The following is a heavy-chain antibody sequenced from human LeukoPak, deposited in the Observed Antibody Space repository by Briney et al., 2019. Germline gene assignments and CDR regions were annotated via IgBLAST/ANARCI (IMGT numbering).Heavy chain of an antibody. CDR1: GGTFSSYA. CDR3: ARQRVGAVAGNAFDI. Sequence: GASVKVSCKASGGTFSSYAISWVRQAPGQGLEWMGGIIPIFGTANYAQKFQGRVTITADKSTSTAYMELSSLRSEDTAVYYCARQRVGAVAGNAFDIWGQGTMDTVSS. D-gene: IGHD6-19*01. J-gene: IGHJ3*02. V-gene: IGHV1-69*06. CDR2: IIPIFGTA.